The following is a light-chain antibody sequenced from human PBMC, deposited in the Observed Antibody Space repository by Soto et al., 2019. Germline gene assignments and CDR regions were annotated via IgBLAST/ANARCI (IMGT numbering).Light chain of an antibody. Sequence: DIQMIQSPPSLFASVGDRVNITCRASQGIRNFVAWYQQKPGKAPKLLIYAASTLQSGVPSRFSGSGSGTVFTLTINSLQPEDVATYSCQKYSSVPVFGPGTKVEIK. CDR1: QGIRNF. CDR2: AAS. V-gene: IGKV1-27*01. CDR3: QKYSSVPV. J-gene: IGKJ3*01.